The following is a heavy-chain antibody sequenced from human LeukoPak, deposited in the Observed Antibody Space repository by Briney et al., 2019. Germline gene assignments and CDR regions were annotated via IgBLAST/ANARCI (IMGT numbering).Heavy chain of an antibody. CDR2: IYYSGST. V-gene: IGHV4-59*06. J-gene: IGHJ4*02. CDR1: GGSISSYY. D-gene: IGHD6-13*01. Sequence: PSETLSLTCTVSGGSISSYYWSWIRQPPGKGLEWIGYIYYSGSTYYNPSLKSRVTISVDTSKNQFSLKLSSVTAADTAVYYCARPGSSSYIPFDYWGQGTLVTVSS. CDR3: ARPGSSSYIPFDY.